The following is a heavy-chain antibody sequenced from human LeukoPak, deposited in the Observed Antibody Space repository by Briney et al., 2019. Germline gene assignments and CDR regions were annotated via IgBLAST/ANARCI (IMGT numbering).Heavy chain of an antibody. J-gene: IGHJ4*02. Sequence: PGGSLRLSCAASEFTFSDYYMSWIRQAPGKGLEWISYISGTGRTTYYSDSVKGRFTISRDNAKSSLYLQMNSLRAEDTAVYHCVRGKGIQLDYFDNWGQGTLVTVSS. CDR3: VRGKGIQLDYFDN. V-gene: IGHV3-11*01. D-gene: IGHD5-18*01. CDR1: EFTFSDYY. CDR2: ISGTGRTT.